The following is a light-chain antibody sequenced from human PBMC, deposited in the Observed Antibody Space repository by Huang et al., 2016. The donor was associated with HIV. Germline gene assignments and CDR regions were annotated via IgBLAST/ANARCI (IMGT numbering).Light chain of an antibody. Sequence: EIMMAQSPATLSVSPGERATLSCRASQSVGSNLAWYQQKPGQPPRLLIYGASTRATGSPGRFSGSGSGTQFTLTINSLQSEDFALYFCQQYNKGYTFGQGTKLDI. CDR2: GAS. V-gene: IGKV3-15*01. CDR1: QSVGSN. CDR3: QQYNKGYT. J-gene: IGKJ2*01.